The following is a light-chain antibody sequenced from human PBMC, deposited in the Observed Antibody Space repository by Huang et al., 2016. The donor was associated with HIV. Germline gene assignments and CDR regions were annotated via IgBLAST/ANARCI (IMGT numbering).Light chain of an antibody. CDR2: ATS. CDR3: QQYHSLPWT. V-gene: IGKV1-NL1*01. J-gene: IGKJ1*01. CDR1: QGIGNS. Sequence: DIQMTQSPSSLSASVGDRVTITCRASQGIGNSLAWYQQKPEKAPRRLLYATSTLEGGGPSRFSGSGSGTHYTLTINTRQPEDIASYYCQQYHSLPWTFGQGTKVEIK.